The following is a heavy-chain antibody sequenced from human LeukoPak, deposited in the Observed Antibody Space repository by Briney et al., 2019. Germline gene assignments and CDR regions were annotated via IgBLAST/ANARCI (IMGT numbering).Heavy chain of an antibody. CDR3: ARVIVLMMYAKESRYCSGGSCYSALNWFDP. Sequence: ASVKVSCKASGYTFTSYGISWVRQAPGQGLEWMGWISAYNGNTNYAQKLQGRVTMTTDTSTSTAYMELRSLRSDDTAVYYCARVIVLMMYAKESRYCSGGSCYSALNWFDPWGQGPLVTVSS. D-gene: IGHD2-15*01. CDR1: GYTFTSYG. CDR2: ISAYNGNT. V-gene: IGHV1-18*01. J-gene: IGHJ5*02.